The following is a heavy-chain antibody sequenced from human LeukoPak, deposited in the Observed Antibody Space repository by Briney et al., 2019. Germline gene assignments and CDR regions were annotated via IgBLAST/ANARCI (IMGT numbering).Heavy chain of an antibody. CDR1: GGSISSTSYY. D-gene: IGHD3-16*01. Sequence: SETLSLTCTVSGGSISSTSYYWGWIRQPPGKGLEWIGSIYFSGNTYYNPSLKSRVTVSVDTSNNQFSLKLWSVTAADTAVYYCAREGVAFAFDIWGQGTLVSVSS. V-gene: IGHV4-39*07. J-gene: IGHJ4*02. CDR2: IYFSGNT. CDR3: AREGVAFAFDI.